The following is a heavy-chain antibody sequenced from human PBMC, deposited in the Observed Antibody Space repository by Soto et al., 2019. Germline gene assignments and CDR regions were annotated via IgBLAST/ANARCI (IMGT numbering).Heavy chain of an antibody. CDR1: GFTFSSYR. J-gene: IGHJ4*02. CDR3: ARGTEYNSSSPMGY. V-gene: IGHV3-21*01. Sequence: EVQLVESGGGVVTPGGSLRLSCAASGFTFSSYRMNWFRQAPGKGLEWFSAISSSSSYIYYADPVKGRFTISRDNAKNSLYLQMNSLSAEDTAVYYGARGTEYNSSSPMGYWGQGTLVTVSS. CDR2: ISSSSSYI. D-gene: IGHD6-6*01.